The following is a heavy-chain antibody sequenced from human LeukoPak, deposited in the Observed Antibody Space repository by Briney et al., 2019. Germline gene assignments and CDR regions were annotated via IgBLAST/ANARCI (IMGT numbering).Heavy chain of an antibody. D-gene: IGHD6-19*01. Sequence: GGSLRLSCAASGFTFSSYGMHWVRQAPGKGLEWVAVISYDGSNKYYADSVKGRFTISRDNSKNTLYLQMNSLRAEDTAVYYCAKDRYSSGWFDYWGQGTLVTVSS. CDR1: GFTFSSYG. CDR2: ISYDGSNK. CDR3: AKDRYSSGWFDY. J-gene: IGHJ4*02. V-gene: IGHV3-30*18.